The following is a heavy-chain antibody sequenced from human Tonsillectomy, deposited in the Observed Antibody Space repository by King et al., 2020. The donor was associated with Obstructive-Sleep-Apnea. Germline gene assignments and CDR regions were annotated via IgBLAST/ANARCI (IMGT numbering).Heavy chain of an antibody. Sequence: VQLVESGGGVVQPGRSLRLSCAASGFTFSSYGMHWVRQAPGKGLEWVAVISYDGSNKYYADSVKGRFTISRDNSKNTLYLQMNSLRAEDTAVYYCAKDGLRAAAAYYFDYWGQGTLVTVSS. J-gene: IGHJ4*02. CDR1: GFTFSSYG. CDR2: ISYDGSNK. CDR3: AKDGLRAAAAYYFDY. D-gene: IGHD6-13*01. V-gene: IGHV3-30*18.